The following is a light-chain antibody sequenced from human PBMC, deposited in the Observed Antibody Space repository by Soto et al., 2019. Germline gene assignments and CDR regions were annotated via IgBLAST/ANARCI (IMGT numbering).Light chain of an antibody. Sequence: SQDSQSLAPGERATLSGRVSQSVSSSYLAWYQQKPGQAPRLLIYGASSRATGIPDRFSGSGSGTDFTRLLCRLAPGAFAVYYGQQYGTSPETFGLGTKVDIK. J-gene: IGKJ1*01. CDR2: GAS. CDR3: QQYGTSPET. V-gene: IGKV3-20*01. CDR1: QSVSSSY.